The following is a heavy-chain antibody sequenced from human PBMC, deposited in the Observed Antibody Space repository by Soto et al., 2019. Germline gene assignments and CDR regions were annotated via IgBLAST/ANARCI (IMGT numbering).Heavy chain of an antibody. J-gene: IGHJ4*02. CDR1: GGSISSGDYY. V-gene: IGHV4-30-4*01. CDR3: DINPSSGYSPFDY. Sequence: SETLSLTCTVSGGSISSGDYYWSWIRQPPGKGLEWIGYIYYSGSTYYNPSLKSRVTISVDTSKNQFSLKLSSVTAADTAVYYCDINPSSGYSPFDYWGQGTLVTVSS. CDR2: IYYSGST. D-gene: IGHD3-22*01.